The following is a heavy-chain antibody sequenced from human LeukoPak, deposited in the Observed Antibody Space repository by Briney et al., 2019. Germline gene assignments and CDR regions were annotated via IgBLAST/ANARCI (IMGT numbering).Heavy chain of an antibody. D-gene: IGHD3-10*02. CDR2: IKEDGSKK. V-gene: IGHV3-7*01. CDR3: TTITLFHGSLDR. Sequence: PGGSLRLSCAASGYTFKTYWMTLVRQAPGKGLEWVANIKEDGSKKYYVDSVKGRFSISRDNAKNSLYLQMNSLRAEDTAVYYCTTITLFHGSLDRWGQGTLVTVSS. J-gene: IGHJ5*02. CDR1: GYTFKTYW.